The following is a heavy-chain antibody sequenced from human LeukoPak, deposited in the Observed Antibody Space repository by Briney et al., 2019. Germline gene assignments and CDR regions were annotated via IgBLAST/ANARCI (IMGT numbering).Heavy chain of an antibody. D-gene: IGHD3-22*01. J-gene: IGHJ6*02. V-gene: IGHV3-48*02. Sequence: GGSLRLSCAASGFTFSSYSMNWVRQAPGKGLEWVSYISSSSNVIYYADSVKGRFTISRDNAKNSLYLQMNSLRDEDTAVYYCASVLDTMIVVDYGMDVWGQGTTVTVSS. CDR1: GFTFSSYS. CDR3: ASVLDTMIVVDYGMDV. CDR2: ISSSSNVI.